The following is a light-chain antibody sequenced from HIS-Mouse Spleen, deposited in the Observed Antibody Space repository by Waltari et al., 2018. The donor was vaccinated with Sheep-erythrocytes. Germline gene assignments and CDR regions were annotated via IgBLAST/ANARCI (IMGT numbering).Light chain of an antibody. CDR3: CSYAGSYNHV. J-gene: IGLJ1*01. CDR1: SSDVGGYNY. Sequence: QSALTQPRSVSGSPGQSVTISCTGTSSDVGGYNYVSWYQQHPGKAPKLMIYDVSKRASGVPGRFSGSKSGTTSSLTISGLQAEDEADYYCCSYAGSYNHVFATGTKVTVL. V-gene: IGLV2-11*01. CDR2: DVS.